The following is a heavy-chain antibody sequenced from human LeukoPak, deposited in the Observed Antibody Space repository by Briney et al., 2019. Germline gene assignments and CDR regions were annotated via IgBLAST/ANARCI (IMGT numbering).Heavy chain of an antibody. Sequence: ASVNVSCKASGYTFTSYGISWVRQAPGQGLEWMGWISAYNGNTNYAQKLQGRVTMTTDTSTSTAYMELRSLRSDDTAVYYCARDRSSGYDQLHNAFDIWGQGTMVTVSS. CDR3: ARDRSSGYDQLHNAFDI. V-gene: IGHV1-18*01. J-gene: IGHJ3*02. D-gene: IGHD5-12*01. CDR2: ISAYNGNT. CDR1: GYTFTSYG.